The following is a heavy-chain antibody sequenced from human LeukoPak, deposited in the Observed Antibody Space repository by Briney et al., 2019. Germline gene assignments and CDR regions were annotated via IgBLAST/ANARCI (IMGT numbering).Heavy chain of an antibody. J-gene: IGHJ4*02. Sequence: QSGGSLRFSCAASGFTFSSYAMSWVRQAPGKGLEWVSAISGSGGSTYYADSVKGRFTISRDNSKNTLYLQMNSLRAEDTDVYYCAKMALYGDYIDYWGQGTLVTVSS. CDR2: ISGSGGST. CDR1: GFTFSSYA. CDR3: AKMALYGDYIDY. D-gene: IGHD4-17*01. V-gene: IGHV3-23*01.